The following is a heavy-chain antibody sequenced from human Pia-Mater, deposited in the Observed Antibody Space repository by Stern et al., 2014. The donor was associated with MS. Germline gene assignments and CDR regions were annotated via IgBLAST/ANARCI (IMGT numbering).Heavy chain of an antibody. J-gene: IGHJ6*02. Sequence: VQLVESGAEVKKPGSSVKVSCKASGDTLSRYAISWVRQAPGKGLQWMGGIIPISRKENYAQKFQGRVKLIADESTSTAYMELSSLRSEDAAVYYCASSYSGWDNPYHFYGMDVWGQGTTVTVSS. CDR1: GDTLSRYA. CDR3: ASSYSGWDNPYHFYGMDV. D-gene: IGHD6-19*01. V-gene: IGHV1-69*01. CDR2: IIPISRKE.